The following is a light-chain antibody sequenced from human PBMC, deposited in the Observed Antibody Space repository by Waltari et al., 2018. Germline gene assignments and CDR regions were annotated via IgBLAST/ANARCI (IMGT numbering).Light chain of an antibody. J-gene: IGLJ1*01. CDR1: SSDVGGSNY. CDR2: DVS. Sequence: QSALTQPASVSGSPGQSLTISCTGTSSDVGGSNYVSWYQQHPGKAPKLMFYDVSNRPSGVSNRFAGSKSGNTASLTISGLQAEDEADYYCSSYTSSSTPYVFGTGTKVTVL. V-gene: IGLV2-14*03. CDR3: SSYTSSSTPYV.